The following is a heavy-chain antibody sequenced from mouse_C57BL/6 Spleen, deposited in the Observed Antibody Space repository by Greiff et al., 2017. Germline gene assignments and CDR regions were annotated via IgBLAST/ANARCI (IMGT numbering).Heavy chain of an antibody. CDR1: GYTFTSYW. V-gene: IGHV1-55*01. CDR2: IYPGSGST. Sequence: VQLQQSGAELVKPGASVKMSCKASGYTFTSYWITWVKQRPGQGLEWIGDIYPGSGSTNYNEKFKSKATLTVDASSSTAYMQLSSLTSEDSAVYYCAREKTGNCFDYWGKGTTLTVSS. J-gene: IGHJ2*01. D-gene: IGHD4-1*01. CDR3: AREKTGNCFDY.